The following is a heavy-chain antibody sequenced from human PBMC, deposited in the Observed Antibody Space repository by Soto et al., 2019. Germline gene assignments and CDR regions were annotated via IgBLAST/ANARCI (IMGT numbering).Heavy chain of an antibody. D-gene: IGHD3-10*01. Sequence: QVQLVQSGAEVKKPGSSVKVSCKASGDTFNFYTINWVRQAPGLGLEWMGRFNPILSISNSALRFQGRVTLTADKSTSTAYMVLSSLRSDDTAVYYCATSFGSGYRAFDYWGQGVLVTVSS. J-gene: IGHJ4*02. V-gene: IGHV1-69*02. CDR2: FNPILSIS. CDR1: GDTFNFYT. CDR3: ATSFGSGYRAFDY.